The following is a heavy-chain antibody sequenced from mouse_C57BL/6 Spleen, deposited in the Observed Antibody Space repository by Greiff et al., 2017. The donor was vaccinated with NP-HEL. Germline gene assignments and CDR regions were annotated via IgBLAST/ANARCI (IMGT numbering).Heavy chain of an antibody. V-gene: IGHV3-6*01. CDR2: ISYDGSN. D-gene: IGHD2-4*01. Sequence: EVQVVESGPGLVKPSQSLSLTCSVTGYSITSGYYWNWIRQFPGNKLEWMGYISYDGSNNYNPSLKNRISITRDTSKNQFFLKLNSVTTEDTATYYCARIYYDYDWFAYWGQGTLVTVSA. CDR3: ARIYYDYDWFAY. J-gene: IGHJ3*01. CDR1: GYSITSGYY.